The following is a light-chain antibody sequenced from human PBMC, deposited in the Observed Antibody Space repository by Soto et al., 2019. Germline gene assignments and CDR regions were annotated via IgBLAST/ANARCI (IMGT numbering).Light chain of an antibody. CDR3: AALDGSSWV. V-gene: IGLV1-47*01. CDR2: RNN. J-gene: IGLJ3*02. Sequence: QSVLTQPPSASGTPGQRVIISCSGSRSNVGSNFVYWFQQFPGTAPKLLISRNNERPSGVPDRFSGSKSGTSASLAISGPRSEDEDDYYCAALDGSSWVFGGGTKLTVL. CDR1: RSNVGSNF.